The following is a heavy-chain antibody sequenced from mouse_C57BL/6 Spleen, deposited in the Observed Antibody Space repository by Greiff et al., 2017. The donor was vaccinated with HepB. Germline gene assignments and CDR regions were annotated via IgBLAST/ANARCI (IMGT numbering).Heavy chain of an antibody. J-gene: IGHJ2*01. Sequence: VQLQQPGAELVKPGASVKLSCKASGYTFTSYWMHWVKQRPGQGLEWIGMIHPNSGSTNYNEKFKSKATLTVDKSSSPAYMQLSSLTSEDSAVYYCAREDDGYYFDYWGQGTTLTVSS. D-gene: IGHD2-3*01. CDR1: GYTFTSYW. V-gene: IGHV1-64*01. CDR3: AREDDGYYFDY. CDR2: IHPNSGST.